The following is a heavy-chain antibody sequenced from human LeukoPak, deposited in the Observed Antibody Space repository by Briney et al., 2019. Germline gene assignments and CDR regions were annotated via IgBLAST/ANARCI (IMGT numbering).Heavy chain of an antibody. V-gene: IGHV3-48*02. Sequence: PGGSLRLSCAASGFSFSSYSMNWVRQAPGKGLEWVSYIDSGGRTIYYADSVKGRSTISRDNAKNSLYLQMNSLRDEDTAVYYCVRGYGDQFDYWGQGTLVTVSS. CDR2: IDSGGRTI. D-gene: IGHD4-17*01. J-gene: IGHJ4*02. CDR1: GFSFSSYS. CDR3: VRGYGDQFDY.